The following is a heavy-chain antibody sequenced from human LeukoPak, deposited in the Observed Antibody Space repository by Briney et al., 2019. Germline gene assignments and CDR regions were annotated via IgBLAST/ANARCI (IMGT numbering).Heavy chain of an antibody. CDR3: AKVRPSQMRSEYYYGSDIY. V-gene: IGHV3-23*01. Sequence: PGGSLRLSCAASGFTFSSYAMSWVRQAPGKGLEWVSAISGSGGSTYYADSVKGRFTISRDNSKNTLYLQMNSLRAEDTAVYYCAKVRPSQMRSEYYYGSDIYWGQGTLVTVSS. CDR2: ISGSGGST. J-gene: IGHJ4*02. CDR1: GFTFSSYA. D-gene: IGHD3-10*01.